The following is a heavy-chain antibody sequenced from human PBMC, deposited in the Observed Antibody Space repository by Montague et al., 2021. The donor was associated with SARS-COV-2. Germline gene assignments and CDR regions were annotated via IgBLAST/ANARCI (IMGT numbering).Heavy chain of an antibody. D-gene: IGHD3-16*01. CDR1: GDSLNRSAYY. V-gene: IGHV4-39*01. J-gene: IGHJ4*02. Sequence: SETLSLTCTVSGDSLNRSAYYWGWFRRPPGKGLEWVASVYYGTTTYNRSLKSGVIISVDTSTNQFSLLLNSVTAADTAVYFCARLGDMALILPVHWGQGTWVTVS. CDR3: ARLGDMALILPVH. CDR2: VYYGTT.